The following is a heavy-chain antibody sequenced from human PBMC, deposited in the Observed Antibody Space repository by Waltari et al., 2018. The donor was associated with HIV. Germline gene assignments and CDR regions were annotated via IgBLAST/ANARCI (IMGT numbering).Heavy chain of an antibody. CDR3: ARQPAPDSTWFQIYFDY. D-gene: IGHD6-13*01. CDR2: VFHSGRT. V-gene: IGHV4-38-2*01. Sequence: QVQLQESGPGLVKPSDTLSLTCAVSDFSITSGHYWGWIRQSPGKGLEWIGSVFHSGRTFYKPSFKSRGSISVDTSKNQFSLKLTSVTAADTAVYYCARQPAPDSTWFQIYFDYWGQGTVVTVSS. CDR1: DFSITSGHY. J-gene: IGHJ4*02.